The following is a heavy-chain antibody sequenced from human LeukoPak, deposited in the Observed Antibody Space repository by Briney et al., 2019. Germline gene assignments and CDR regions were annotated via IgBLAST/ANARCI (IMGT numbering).Heavy chain of an antibody. V-gene: IGHV4-39*01. CDR1: GGSISSSSYY. D-gene: IGHD3-10*01. CDR3: ARQASRGVHTSGYMDV. J-gene: IGHJ6*03. Sequence: NTSETLSLTCTVSGGSISSSSYYWGWIRQPPGKGLEWIGSIYYSGSTYYNPSLKSRVTISVDTSKNQFSLKLSSVTAADTAVYYCARQASRGVHTSGYMDVWGKGTTVTVSS. CDR2: IYYSGST.